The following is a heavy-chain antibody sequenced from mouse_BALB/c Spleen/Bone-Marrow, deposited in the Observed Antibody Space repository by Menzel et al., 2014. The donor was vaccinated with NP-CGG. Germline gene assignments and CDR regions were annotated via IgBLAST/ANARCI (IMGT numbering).Heavy chain of an antibody. J-gene: IGHJ3*01. CDR3: ARSGDSSGYGFAY. D-gene: IGHD3-2*01. CDR1: GYTFTSYD. V-gene: IGHV1S56*01. CDR2: IYPGDGST. Sequence: QVQLQQSGPELVKPGALVKISCKASGYTFTSYDINWVKQRPGQGLEWIGWIYPGDGSTKYNEKFKGKATLTADKSSSADYMRLRSLTSENSAVYFCARSGDSSGYGFAYWGQGTLVTVSA.